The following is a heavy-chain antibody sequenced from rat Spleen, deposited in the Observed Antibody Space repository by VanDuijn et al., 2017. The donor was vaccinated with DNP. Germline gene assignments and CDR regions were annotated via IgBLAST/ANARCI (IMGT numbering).Heavy chain of an antibody. Sequence: EVHLVESGGGLVQPGRSLKVSCVASEFTFSRSDVAWVRQAPKKGLEWVASISASGGSTSYRDSVKGRFTISRDNAKNTVYLQMDSLRSEDTATYYCTTGGHYFDYWGQGVVVTVSS. J-gene: IGHJ2*01. CDR3: TTGGHYFDY. V-gene: IGHV5-46*01. CDR2: ISASGGST. CDR1: EFTFSRSD.